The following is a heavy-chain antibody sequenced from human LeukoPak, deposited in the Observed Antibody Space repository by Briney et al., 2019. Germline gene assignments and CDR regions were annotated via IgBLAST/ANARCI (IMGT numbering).Heavy chain of an antibody. V-gene: IGHV3-21*01. CDR3: AREGDNYDFWSGFDY. Sequence: GGSLRLSCAASGFTFSSYSMNWVRQAPGKGLEWVSSISSSSSYIYYADSVKGRFTISRDNAKNSLYLQMNSLRAEDTAVYYCAREGDNYDFWSGFDYWGQGTLVTVSS. CDR1: GFTFSSYS. CDR2: ISSSSSYI. D-gene: IGHD3-3*01. J-gene: IGHJ4*02.